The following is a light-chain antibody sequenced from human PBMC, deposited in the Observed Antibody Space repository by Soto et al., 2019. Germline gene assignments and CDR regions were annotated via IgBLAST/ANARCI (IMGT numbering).Light chain of an antibody. J-gene: IGKJ2*01. CDR3: QQYSSLPHT. CDR2: GIS. CDR1: QRVTNSF. V-gene: IGKV3-20*01. Sequence: ESVLTQSPGTLSLSPGERATLSCRTSQRVTNSFFAWYQQIPGQAPRLLIYGISSRAAGIPDRFSGSGSGTDFTLTITRLEPEDFVVYYCQQYSSLPHTFGQGTKLEVK.